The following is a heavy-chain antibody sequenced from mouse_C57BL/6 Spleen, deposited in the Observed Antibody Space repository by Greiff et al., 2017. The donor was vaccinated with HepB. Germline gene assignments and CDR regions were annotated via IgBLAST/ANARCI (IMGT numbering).Heavy chain of an antibody. CDR3: ARKYSAGAMDY. D-gene: IGHD2-12*01. CDR2: ISSGGSYT. V-gene: IGHV5-6*01. Sequence: EVHLVESGGDLVKPGGSLKLSCAASGFTFSSYGMSWVRQTPDKRLEWVATISSGGSYTYYPDSVKGRFTISRDNAKNTLYLQMSSLKSEDTAMYYCARKYSAGAMDYWGQGTSVTVSS. J-gene: IGHJ4*01. CDR1: GFTFSSYG.